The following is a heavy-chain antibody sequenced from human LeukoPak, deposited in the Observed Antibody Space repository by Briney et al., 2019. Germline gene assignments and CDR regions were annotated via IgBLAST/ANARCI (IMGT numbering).Heavy chain of an antibody. CDR1: GFTFSNYA. V-gene: IGHV3-23*01. CDR3: AKCSGGSCYASGAFDY. Sequence: PGGSLRLSCAASGFTFSNYAMSWVRQAPGKGLVWVSGISGSGDATWYADSVKGRFTISRDNSKNTVNLQMNSLRPEDTAVYYCAKCSGGSCYASGAFDYWGQGTLVTVSS. CDR2: ISGSGDAT. J-gene: IGHJ4*02. D-gene: IGHD2-15*01.